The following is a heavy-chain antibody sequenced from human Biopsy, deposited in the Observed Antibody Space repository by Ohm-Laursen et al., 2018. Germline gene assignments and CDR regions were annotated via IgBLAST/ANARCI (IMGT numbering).Heavy chain of an antibody. D-gene: IGHD4-23*01. CDR1: GFTFSNSG. Sequence: SLRLSCAASGFTFSNSGMHWVRQAPGKGLEWVAAISYDGSKTDYGDSVKGRLNISRDNSKNTLDLQMSSLRVEDTALYYCAKDRWERNLYYGGGVDVWGQGTTDTVSS. CDR3: AKDRWERNLYYGGGVDV. CDR2: ISYDGSKT. V-gene: IGHV3-30*18. J-gene: IGHJ6*02.